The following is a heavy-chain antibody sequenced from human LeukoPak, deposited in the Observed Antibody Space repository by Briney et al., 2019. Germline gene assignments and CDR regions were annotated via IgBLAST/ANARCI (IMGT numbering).Heavy chain of an antibody. D-gene: IGHD1-26*01. J-gene: IGHJ4*02. V-gene: IGHV3-7*01. CDR3: ASFFSGN. CDR2: VKQDGSEK. Sequence: GGSLRLSCAASGFTFSNYWMNWVRQAPGKGLEWVANVKQDGSEKYYVASVKGRFTISRDNAKNSLYLQMNSLRAEDTAVYYCASFFSGNWGQGTLVTVSS. CDR1: GFTFSNYW.